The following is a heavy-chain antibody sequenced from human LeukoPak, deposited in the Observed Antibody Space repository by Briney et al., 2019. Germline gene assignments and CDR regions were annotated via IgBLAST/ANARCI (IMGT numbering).Heavy chain of an antibody. J-gene: IGHJ4*02. Sequence: GGSLRLSCAAPGFTFSSYAMSWVRQAPGKGLEWVSAISGSGGSTYYADSVKGRFTISRDNSKNTLYLQMNSLRAEDTAVYYCAKDGHGDYEGYFDYWGQGTLVTVSS. CDR1: GFTFSSYA. CDR2: ISGSGGST. V-gene: IGHV3-23*01. CDR3: AKDGHGDYEGYFDY. D-gene: IGHD4-17*01.